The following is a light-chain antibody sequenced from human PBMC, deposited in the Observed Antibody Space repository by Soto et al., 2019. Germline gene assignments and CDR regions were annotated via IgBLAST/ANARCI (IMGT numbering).Light chain of an antibody. V-gene: IGKV3-20*01. CDR3: QQYGSSLFT. J-gene: IGKJ3*01. CDR2: GAS. CDR1: QSVSSSS. Sequence: EIVLTQSPGTLSLSPGERATLSCRASQSVSSSSLAWYQHKPGQAPRLLIYGASSRATGIPDRFSGSGSGTDFTLTISRLEPEDFAVYYCQQYGSSLFTFGPGTKVDIE.